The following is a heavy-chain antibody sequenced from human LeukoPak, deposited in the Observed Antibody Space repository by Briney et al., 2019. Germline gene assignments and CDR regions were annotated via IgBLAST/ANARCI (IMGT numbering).Heavy chain of an antibody. CDR2: IRYDGSNK. Sequence: GGSLRLSCAASGFTFSSYGMHWVRQAPGKGLEWVAFIRYDGSNKYYADSVKGRFTISRDNSKNTLYLQMNSLRAEDTAVYYCARVSIAAAATGHYYYYYYMDVWGKGTTVTISS. J-gene: IGHJ6*03. CDR1: GFTFSSYG. CDR3: ARVSIAAAATGHYYYYYYMDV. D-gene: IGHD6-13*01. V-gene: IGHV3-30*02.